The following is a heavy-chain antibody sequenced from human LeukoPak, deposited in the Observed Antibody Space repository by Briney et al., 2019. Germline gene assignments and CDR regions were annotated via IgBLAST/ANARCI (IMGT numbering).Heavy chain of an antibody. CDR1: GYTFTSYG. J-gene: IGHJ6*03. CDR2: ISASNGNT. D-gene: IGHD3-9*01. Sequence: GASVKVSCKASGYTFTSYGISWVRQAPGQGLEWMGWISASNGNTNYAQKLQGRVTMTTDTSTNTAYMELSSLRSEDTAVYYCARCSGSYYDILTGYNYMDVWGKGTTVTVSS. V-gene: IGHV1-18*01. CDR3: ARCSGSYYDILTGYNYMDV.